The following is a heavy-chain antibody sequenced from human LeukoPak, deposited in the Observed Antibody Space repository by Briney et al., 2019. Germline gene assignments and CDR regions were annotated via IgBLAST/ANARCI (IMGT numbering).Heavy chain of an antibody. CDR1: GYMFTGYY. J-gene: IGHJ4*02. CDR2: IIPNSGGT. CDR3: ARADYDYVWGSYRQYYFDY. Sequence: GASVKVSCKASGYMFTGYYIHWVRQAPGQGLEWMGWIIPNSGGTNYAQKFQGRVTMTRDTSISTAYMELSRLRSDDMAVYYCARADYDYVWGSYRQYYFDYWGQGTLVTVSS. D-gene: IGHD3-16*02. V-gene: IGHV1-2*02.